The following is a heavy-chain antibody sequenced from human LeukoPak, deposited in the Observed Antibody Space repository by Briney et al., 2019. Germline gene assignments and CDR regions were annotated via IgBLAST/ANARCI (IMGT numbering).Heavy chain of an antibody. Sequence: GGSLRLSCADSGFTFSSYAMHWVRQAPGKGLEWVAVISYDGSNKYYADSVKGRFTISRDNSKNTLYLQMNSLRAEDTAVYYCARDNYCSSTSCYLYYYYYGMDVWGQGTTVTVSS. V-gene: IGHV3-30-3*01. J-gene: IGHJ6*02. CDR2: ISYDGSNK. D-gene: IGHD2-2*01. CDR1: GFTFSSYA. CDR3: ARDNYCSSTSCYLYYYYYGMDV.